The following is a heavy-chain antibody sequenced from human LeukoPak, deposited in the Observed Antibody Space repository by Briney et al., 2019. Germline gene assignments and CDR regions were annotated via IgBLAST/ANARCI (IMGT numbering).Heavy chain of an antibody. Sequence: SGGSLRLSCAASGFTFSSHWMHWVRQAPGKGLVWVSRIDSDGTSTIVADSVKGRFTTSRDNAKNTVYLQMNSLRGEDTAVYYCARDGYGIGNYPFDLWGQGAPVTVSS. J-gene: IGHJ4*02. CDR2: IDSDGTST. CDR3: ARDGYGIGNYPFDL. V-gene: IGHV3-74*01. CDR1: GFTFSSHW. D-gene: IGHD3-16*02.